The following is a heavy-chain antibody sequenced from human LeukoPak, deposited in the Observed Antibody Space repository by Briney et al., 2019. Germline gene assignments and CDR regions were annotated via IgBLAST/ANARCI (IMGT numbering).Heavy chain of an antibody. CDR3: ARDHDDGYSSSWYAGPDAFDI. J-gene: IGHJ3*02. D-gene: IGHD6-13*01. CDR2: ISGSGGST. CDR1: GFTFSSYA. Sequence: PGGSLRLSCAASGFTFSSYAMSWVRQAPGKGLEWVSAISGSGGSTYYADSVKGRFTISRDHSKNTLYLQMNSLRAEDTAVYYCARDHDDGYSSSWYAGPDAFDIWGQGTMVTVSS. V-gene: IGHV3-23*01.